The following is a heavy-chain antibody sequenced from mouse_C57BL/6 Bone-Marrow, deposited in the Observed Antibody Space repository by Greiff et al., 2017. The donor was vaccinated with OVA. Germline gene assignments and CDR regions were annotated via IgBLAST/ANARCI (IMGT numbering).Heavy chain of an antibody. D-gene: IGHD2-2*01. V-gene: IGHV1-55*01. J-gene: IGHJ2*01. CDR3: ARLVLVTYYFDY. Sequence: QVQLQQPGAELVKPGASVKLSCKASGYTFTSYWITWVKQRPGQGLEWIGDIYPGSGSTNYNEKFKSKATLTVDTSSSTAYMQLSSLTSEDSAVYYCARLVLVTYYFDYWGQGTTLTVSS. CDR2: IYPGSGST. CDR1: GYTFTSYW.